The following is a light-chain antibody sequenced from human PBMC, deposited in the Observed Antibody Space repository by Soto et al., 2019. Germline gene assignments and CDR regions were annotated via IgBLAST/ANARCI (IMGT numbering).Light chain of an antibody. CDR2: DAS. V-gene: IGKV3-11*01. CDR1: QSVSSY. J-gene: IGKJ2*01. CDR3: QQLSNWPLLYT. Sequence: EIVLTQSPATLSLSPGERATLSCRASQSVSSYLAWYQQKPGQAPRLLIYDASNRATRIPARFSGSESGTDFTLTISSLEAEDFAVYYCQQLSNWPLLYTFGQGTKLEIK.